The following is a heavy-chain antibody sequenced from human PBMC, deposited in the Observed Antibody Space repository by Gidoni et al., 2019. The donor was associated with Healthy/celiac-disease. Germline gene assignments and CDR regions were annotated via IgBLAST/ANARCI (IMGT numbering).Heavy chain of an antibody. J-gene: IGHJ4*02. CDR3: ARDLRNYDSSGYYPNDAIGY. Sequence: QVQLVQSGAEVKKPGSSVKVSCKASGGTFSSYAISWVRQAPGQGLEWMGGIIPILGIANYAQKFQGRVTITADKSTSTAYMELSSLRSEDTAVYYCARDLRNYDSSGYYPNDAIGYWGQGTLVTVSS. CDR2: IIPILGIA. CDR1: GGTFSSYA. D-gene: IGHD3-22*01. V-gene: IGHV1-69*10.